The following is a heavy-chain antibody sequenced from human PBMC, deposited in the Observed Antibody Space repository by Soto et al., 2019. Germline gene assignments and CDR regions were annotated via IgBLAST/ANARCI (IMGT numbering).Heavy chain of an antibody. CDR1: GFTFSSYW. CDR3: ARAIYYYYMDV. Sequence: GGSLRLSCASSGFTFSSYWMSLVRQAPGKGLEWVANIKQDGSEKYYVDSVKGRFTISRDNAKNSLYLQMNSLRAEDTAVYYCARAIYYYYMDVWGKGTTVTVSS. V-gene: IGHV3-7*04. J-gene: IGHJ6*03. CDR2: IKQDGSEK.